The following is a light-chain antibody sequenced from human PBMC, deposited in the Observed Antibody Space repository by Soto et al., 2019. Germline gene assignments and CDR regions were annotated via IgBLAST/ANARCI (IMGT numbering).Light chain of an antibody. CDR3: QQYDNLPLT. J-gene: IGKJ4*01. CDR2: DAS. V-gene: IGKV1-33*01. Sequence: TPSGTLGVRITRXXEASQDISNYLNWYQQKPGKAPKVXIYDASNLETGVPSRYSGSGSSTVFTFPISSLQPEESATHYCQQYDNLPLTVGGGTKVDIK. CDR1: QDISNY.